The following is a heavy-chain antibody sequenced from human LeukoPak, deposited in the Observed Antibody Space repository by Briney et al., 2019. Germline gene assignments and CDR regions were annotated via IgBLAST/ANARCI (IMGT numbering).Heavy chain of an antibody. CDR1: GFTFNSYA. CDR3: AKSKKGSAFAHFDF. Sequence: GGSLRLSCSASGFTFNSYAMSWVRQAPGKGLEWVSLITWDGGNTYYADSLKGRFTISRDNSKNSLYLQMNSLRAEDTALYYCAKSKKGSAFAHFDFWGQGTLVAVSS. CDR2: ITWDGGNT. V-gene: IGHV3-43D*03. J-gene: IGHJ4*02. D-gene: IGHD3-10*01.